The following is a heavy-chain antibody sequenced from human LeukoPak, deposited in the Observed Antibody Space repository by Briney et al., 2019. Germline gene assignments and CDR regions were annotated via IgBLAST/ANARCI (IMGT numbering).Heavy chain of an antibody. CDR2: IYYSGST. CDR3: ARASSTIFGVVPNYYYYGMDV. Sequence: SETLSLTCTVSGGSISSYYWSWIRQPPGKGLEWIGYIYYSGSTNYNPSLKSRVTISVDTSKNQFSLKLSSVTAADTAVYYCARASSTIFGVVPNYYYYGMDVWGQGTTVIVSS. J-gene: IGHJ6*02. CDR1: GGSISSYY. V-gene: IGHV4-59*01. D-gene: IGHD3-3*01.